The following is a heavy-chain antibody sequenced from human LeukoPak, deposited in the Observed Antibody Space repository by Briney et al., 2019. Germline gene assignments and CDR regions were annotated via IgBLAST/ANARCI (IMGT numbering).Heavy chain of an antibody. CDR2: IKQDETEK. Sequence: GGSLRLSCTSSGFIFSSHWMGWVRQAPGKGLEWVANIKQDETEKFYLGSVKGRFTISRDNAKNSLYLQMNSLRVEDTALYYCGRLGSTTPGNWYKFFDQGARETLVPVSS. V-gene: IGHV3-7*03. CDR3: GRLGSTTPGNWYKFFDQ. J-gene: IGHJ4*02. CDR1: GFIFSSHW. D-gene: IGHD2-2*01.